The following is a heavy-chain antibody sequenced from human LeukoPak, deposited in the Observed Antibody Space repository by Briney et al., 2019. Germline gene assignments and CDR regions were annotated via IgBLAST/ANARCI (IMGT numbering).Heavy chain of an antibody. D-gene: IGHD3-16*01. J-gene: IGHJ4*02. Sequence: PSETLSLTCTVSGGSMTGYYWNWIRQPPGKGLEWVGYVHSNGRTTSSPSVRSRLSMSVDASKNEFSLRVNSVIAADTAVYYCARWGGEPHLPFDYWGRGILVSASS. CDR2: VHSNGRT. CDR1: GGSMTGYY. CDR3: ARWGGEPHLPFDY. V-gene: IGHV4-59*01.